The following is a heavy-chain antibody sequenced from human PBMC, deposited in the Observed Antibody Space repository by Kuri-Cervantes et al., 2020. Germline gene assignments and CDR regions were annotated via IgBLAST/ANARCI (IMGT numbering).Heavy chain of an antibody. CDR1: GYTFTSYG. D-gene: IGHD2-2*01. CDR2: ISAHNGNT. Sequence: VSVKVSCKASGYTFTSYGISWVRQAPGQGLEWMGWISAHNGNTNYAQKFQGRVTTTRDTSISTAYMELSRLRSDDTAVYYCARGGQAPGLSPYCSSTSCYREKCGCWGQGTLVTVSS. J-gene: IGHJ4*02. V-gene: IGHV1-18*01. CDR3: ARGGQAPGLSPYCSSTSCYREKCGC.